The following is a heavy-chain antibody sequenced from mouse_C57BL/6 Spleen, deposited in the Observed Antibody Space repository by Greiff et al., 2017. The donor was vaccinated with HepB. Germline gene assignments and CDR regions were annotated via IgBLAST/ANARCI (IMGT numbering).Heavy chain of an antibody. V-gene: IGHV5-6*01. CDR3: ARQHGNPWFAY. Sequence: VQLQQSGGDLVKPGGSLKLSCAASGFTFSSYGMSWVRQTPDKRLEWVATISSGGSYTYYPDSVKGRFTISRDNAKNTLYLQMSSLKSEDTAMYYCARQHGNPWFAYWGQGTLVTVSA. CDR2: ISSGGSYT. CDR1: GFTFSSYG. D-gene: IGHD2-1*01. J-gene: IGHJ3*01.